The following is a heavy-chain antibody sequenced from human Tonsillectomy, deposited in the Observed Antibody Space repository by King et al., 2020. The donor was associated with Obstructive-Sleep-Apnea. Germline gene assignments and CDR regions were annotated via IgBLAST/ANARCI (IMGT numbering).Heavy chain of an antibody. CDR1: GYMFTSYG. CDR2: ISAYNGNT. Sequence: VQLVESGAEVKKPGASVKVSCKASGYMFTSYGISWVRQAPGQGLEWMGWISAYNGNTNYAQKFQGRVTMTTDTSTSPAYMELRSLRSDDTAVYYCARNPYSTGWYSGWIDYWGQGTLVTVSS. D-gene: IGHD6-19*01. CDR3: ARNPYSTGWYSGWIDY. V-gene: IGHV1-18*04. J-gene: IGHJ4*02.